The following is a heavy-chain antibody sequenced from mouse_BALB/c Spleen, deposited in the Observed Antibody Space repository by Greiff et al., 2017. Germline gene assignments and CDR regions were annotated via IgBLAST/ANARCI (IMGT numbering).Heavy chain of an antibody. CDR1: GFTFNTNA. V-gene: IGHV10S3*01. J-gene: IGHJ4*01. D-gene: IGHD2-2*01. Sequence: EVQLVETGGGLVQPKGSLKLSCAASGFTFNTNAMNWVRQAPGKGLEWVARIRSKSNNYATYYADSVKDRFTISRDDSQSMLYLQMNNLKTEDTAMYYCVREGVYGYESYAMDYWGQGTSVTVSS. CDR3: VREGVYGYESYAMDY. CDR2: IRSKSNNYAT.